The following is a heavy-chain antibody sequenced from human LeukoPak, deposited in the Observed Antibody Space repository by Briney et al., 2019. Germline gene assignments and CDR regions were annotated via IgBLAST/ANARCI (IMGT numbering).Heavy chain of an antibody. V-gene: IGHV3-21*01. CDR2: ISSSSSYI. D-gene: IGHD6-19*01. CDR3: ARGGRAQWLVPPTFDY. CDR1: GFTFSSYS. J-gene: IGHJ4*02. Sequence: KTGGSLRLSCAASGFTFSSYSMNWVRQAPGKGLEWVLSISSSSSYIYYADSVRGRFTISRDNAKNSLYLQMNSLRAEDTAVYYCARGGRAQWLVPPTFDYWGQGTLVTVSS.